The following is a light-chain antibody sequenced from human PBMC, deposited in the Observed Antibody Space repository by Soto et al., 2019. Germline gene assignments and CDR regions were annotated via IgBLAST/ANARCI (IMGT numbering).Light chain of an antibody. Sequence: QSVLTQPASVSGSPGQSITISCTGTSSHVGSYNNLVSWYQQHPGKAPKAMIYEVNKRPSGVSNRFSGSKSGNTASLTISGLQAEDEADYYCCSYTHGNTFFGSGTKVTVL. V-gene: IGLV2-23*02. J-gene: IGLJ6*01. CDR3: CSYTHGNTF. CDR1: SSHVGSYNNL. CDR2: EVN.